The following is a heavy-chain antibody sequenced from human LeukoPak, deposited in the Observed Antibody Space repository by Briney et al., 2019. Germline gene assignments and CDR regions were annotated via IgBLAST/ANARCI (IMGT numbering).Heavy chain of an antibody. D-gene: IGHD3-10*01. J-gene: IGHJ4*02. CDR1: GFTFSNYA. CDR2: ISGSGGST. CDR3: AKTIFSGFTMGALDY. V-gene: IGHV3-23*01. Sequence: PGGSLRLSCAASGFTFSNYAMSWVRQAPRRGLEWVSLISGSGGSTYSADSVKGRFTISRDNSNNTLYLQLNSLRAEDTAVYYCAKTIFSGFTMGALDYWGQGTLVTVSS.